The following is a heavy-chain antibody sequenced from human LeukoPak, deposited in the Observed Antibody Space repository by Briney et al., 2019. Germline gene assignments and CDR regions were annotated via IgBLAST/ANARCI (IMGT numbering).Heavy chain of an antibody. CDR1: GFTFSSYG. CDR2: IKQDGSEK. Sequence: GGSLRLSCAASGFTFSSYGMHWVRQAPGKGLEWVANIKQDGSEKYYVDSVKGRFTISRDNAKNSLYLQMNSLRAEDTAVYYCARERLGYCSSTSCYMGGSYFDYWGQGTLVTVSS. CDR3: ARERLGYCSSTSCYMGGSYFDY. J-gene: IGHJ4*02. V-gene: IGHV3-7*01. D-gene: IGHD2-2*02.